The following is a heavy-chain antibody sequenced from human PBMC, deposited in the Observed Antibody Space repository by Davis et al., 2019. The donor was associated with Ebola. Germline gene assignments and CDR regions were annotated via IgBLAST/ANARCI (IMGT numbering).Heavy chain of an antibody. D-gene: IGHD6-13*01. CDR3: TTAQTDSSSWLDS. J-gene: IGHJ5*01. CDR2: IKSKTDGGTI. Sequence: GESLKISCAASGFTFSKAWMTWVRQAPGKGLEWVGRIKSKTDGGTIDYAAPVKGRFTISRDDSKNTLYLQMNSLKTEDTAVYYCTTAQTDSSSWLDSWGQGTLVTASS. V-gene: IGHV3-15*01. CDR1: GFTFSKAW.